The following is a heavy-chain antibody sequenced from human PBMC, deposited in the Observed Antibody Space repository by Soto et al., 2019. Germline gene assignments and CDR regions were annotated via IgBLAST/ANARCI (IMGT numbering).Heavy chain of an antibody. D-gene: IGHD2-2*01. Sequence: SETQSLTCAVSGGSIRSGGYSWSWIRQPPGKGLEWIGYIYHSGSTYYNPSLKSRVTISVDRSKNQFSLKLSSVTAADTAVYYCARGGERVAMPSGYWGQGTLVTVSS. J-gene: IGHJ4*02. V-gene: IGHV4-30-2*01. CDR1: GGSIRSGGYS. CDR3: ARGGERVAMPSGY. CDR2: IYHSGST.